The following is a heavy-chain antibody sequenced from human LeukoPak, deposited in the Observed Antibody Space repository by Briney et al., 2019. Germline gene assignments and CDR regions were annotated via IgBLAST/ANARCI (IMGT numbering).Heavy chain of an antibody. CDR2: ISGSGGST. Sequence: GWSLRLSCAASGFTFSSYAMSWVRQAPGKGLEWVSAISGSGGSTYYADSVKGRFTISRDNSKNTLYLQMNSLRAEDTAVYYCAKSNGYDFWSGYYDYWGQGTLVTVSS. J-gene: IGHJ4*02. V-gene: IGHV3-23*01. CDR3: AKSNGYDFWSGYYDY. CDR1: GFTFSSYA. D-gene: IGHD3-3*01.